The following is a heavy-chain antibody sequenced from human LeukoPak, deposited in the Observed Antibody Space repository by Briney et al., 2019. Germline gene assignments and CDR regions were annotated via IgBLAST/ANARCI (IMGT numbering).Heavy chain of an antibody. CDR2: IRSKANSYAT. Sequence: GGSLGLSCAASVFTFSGSAMHWVRQASGKGLEWVGRIRSKANSYATTYAASVEGRFTISRDDSKNTAYLQMNRLKTEDTAVYYCTGQGGGDDFWTGYYWNWGQGTLVTVSS. CDR3: TGQGGGDDFWTGYYWN. V-gene: IGHV3-73*01. J-gene: IGHJ4*02. D-gene: IGHD3/OR15-3a*01. CDR1: VFTFSGSA.